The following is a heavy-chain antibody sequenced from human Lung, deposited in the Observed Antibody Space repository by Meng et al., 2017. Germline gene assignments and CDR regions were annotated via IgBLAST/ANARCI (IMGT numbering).Heavy chain of an antibody. J-gene: IGHJ4*02. V-gene: IGHV3-21*01. D-gene: IGHD3-10*01. Sequence: EVQLVESGGGLVKPGGSLRLSWAASGFTFSNYSMNWVRQAPGKGLEWVSSISSSSRYIYYADSLKGRFTISRDNAKNSLYLQMNSLRAEDTAVFYCARDNYYDSGSYSGFDYWGQGALVTVSS. CDR1: GFTFSNYS. CDR2: ISSSSRYI. CDR3: ARDNYYDSGSYSGFDY.